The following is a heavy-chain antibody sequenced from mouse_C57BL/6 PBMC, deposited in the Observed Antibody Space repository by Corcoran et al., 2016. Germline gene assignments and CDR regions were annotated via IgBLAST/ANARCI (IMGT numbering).Heavy chain of an antibody. V-gene: IGHV1-69*01. CDR3: ARGVLLGDYFDY. J-gene: IGHJ2*01. CDR1: GYTFTSYW. CDR2: IDPSDSYT. D-gene: IGHD1-1*01. Sequence: QVQLQQPGAELVMPGASVKLSCKASGYTFTSYWMHWVKQRPGQGLEWIGEIDPSDSYTNYNQKFKGKYTLTVDKSSSTAYMQLSSLSSEDSAVYYCARGVLLGDYFDYWGQGTTLTVSA.